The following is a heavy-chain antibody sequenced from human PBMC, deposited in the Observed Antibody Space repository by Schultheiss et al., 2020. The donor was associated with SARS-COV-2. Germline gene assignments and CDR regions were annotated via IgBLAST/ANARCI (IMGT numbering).Heavy chain of an antibody. CDR3: ARAGTVTLFDY. D-gene: IGHD4-17*01. V-gene: IGHV4-31*03. CDR1: GGSISSGGYY. J-gene: IGHJ4*02. CDR2: IYYSGST. Sequence: SETQSLTCTVSGGSISSGGYYWSWIRQHPGKGLEWIGYIYYSGSTYYNPSLKSRVTISVDTSKNQFSLKLSSVTAADTAVYYCARAGTVTLFDYWGQGTLVTVSS.